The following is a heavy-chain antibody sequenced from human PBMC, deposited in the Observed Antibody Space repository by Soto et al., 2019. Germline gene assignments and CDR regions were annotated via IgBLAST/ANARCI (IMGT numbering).Heavy chain of an antibody. CDR3: ARDRGRCSSSSDPEYDWFDP. D-gene: IGHD3-16*01. CDR1: GGTFSSYT. J-gene: IGHJ5*02. Sequence: SVKVSCKASGGTFSSYTISWVRQAPGQGLEWMGRIIPILGIVNYAQKLQGRVTITADKSTSTAYMELSSLRCEDTAVYYCARDRGRCSSSSDPEYDWFDPRSQGTLVTVSS. CDR2: IIPILGIV. V-gene: IGHV1-69*04.